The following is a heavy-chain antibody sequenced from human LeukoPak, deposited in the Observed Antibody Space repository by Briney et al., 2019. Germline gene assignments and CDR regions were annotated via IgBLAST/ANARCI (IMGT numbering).Heavy chain of an antibody. CDR2: IYYSGST. D-gene: IGHD3-22*01. CDR3: AREGVIVEGFWAFDI. J-gene: IGHJ3*02. Sequence: KASEAPSPPLPFSGGPISRSSYYLGWVRQPPGKGLGWVGSIYYSGSTYYNPSLKSRVTISVDTSKNQFSLKLSSVTAADTAVYYCAREGVIVEGFWAFDIWGQGTMVTVSS. V-gene: IGHV4-39*02. CDR1: GGPISRSSYY.